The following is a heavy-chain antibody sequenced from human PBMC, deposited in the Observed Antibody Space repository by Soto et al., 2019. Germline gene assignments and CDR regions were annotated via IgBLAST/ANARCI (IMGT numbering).Heavy chain of an antibody. CDR2: ISAYNGNS. CDR1: GYTFTSYG. V-gene: IGHV1-18*01. CDR3: ARVPRQGVLMVYAIH. D-gene: IGHD2-8*01. Sequence: QVQLVQSGAEVKKPGASVKVSCKASGYTFTSYGISWVRQAPGQGLEWMGWISAYNGNSNYAQKLQGRVTMTTDTSTSTAYMELRSLRSDDTAVYYCARVPRQGVLMVYAIHWGQGTLVTVSS. J-gene: IGHJ4*02.